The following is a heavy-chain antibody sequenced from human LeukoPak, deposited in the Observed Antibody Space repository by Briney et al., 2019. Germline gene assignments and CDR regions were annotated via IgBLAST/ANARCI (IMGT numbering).Heavy chain of an antibody. J-gene: IGHJ4*02. V-gene: IGHV3-23*01. Sequence: PGGSLRLSCAASGFTFSNYAMTWVRQTPGKGLEWVSSISGNGVGTYYADSVKGRFTISRDNSKNTLYLQINSLRAEDTAVDTAVYYCAKHSGSSGWYNDYWGQGPLVTVSS. CDR2: ISGNGVGT. CDR3: AKHSGSSGWYNDY. D-gene: IGHD6-19*01. CDR1: GFTFSNYA.